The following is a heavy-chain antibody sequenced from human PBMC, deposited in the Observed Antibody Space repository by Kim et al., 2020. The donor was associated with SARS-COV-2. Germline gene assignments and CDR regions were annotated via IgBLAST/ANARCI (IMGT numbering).Heavy chain of an antibody. J-gene: IGHJ4*02. Sequence: GSLRLSCAASGFTFSTYGMSWVRQAPGKGLEWVSAITGNGAVTYYADSVKGRFATSRDNSKNTLYLQMNSLRAEDTAIYYCAKRGVDAVMGRLCDYWGQ. CDR2: ITGNGAVT. D-gene: IGHD5-18*01. CDR3: AKRGVDAVMGRLCDY. V-gene: IGHV3-23*01. CDR1: GFTFSTYG.